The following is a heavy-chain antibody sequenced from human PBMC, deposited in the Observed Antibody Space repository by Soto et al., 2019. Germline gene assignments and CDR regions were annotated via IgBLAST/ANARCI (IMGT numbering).Heavy chain of an antibody. CDR3: ARDAGTDWFDP. J-gene: IGHJ5*02. CDR1: GYTFTSYA. D-gene: IGHD6-13*01. CDR2: ISTYNGNT. V-gene: IGHV1-18*01. Sequence: QVPLVQSGAEVEKPGASVKVYCKASGYTFTSYAIIWVRQAPGHGLEWMGRISTYNGNTNYAQKLQGRVTLTTDTSTSTAYMELRSLRSDDTAVYYCARDAGTDWFDPWGQGTLVTVSS.